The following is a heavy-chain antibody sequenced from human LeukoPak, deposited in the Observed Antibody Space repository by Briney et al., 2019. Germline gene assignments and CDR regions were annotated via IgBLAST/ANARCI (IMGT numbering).Heavy chain of an antibody. D-gene: IGHD5-24*01. CDR1: GYTFTSNY. CDR2: ISPSGGST. CDR3: ARDNSVRDEAWWFKP. V-gene: IGHV1-46*01. J-gene: IGHJ5*02. Sequence: GASVKVSCKAFGYTFTSNYMHWVRQAPGQGPEWMGVISPSGGSTTYAQKFQGRVTLTRDMSTSTDYLELSSLRSEDTAVYYCARDNSVRDEAWWFKPWGQGTLVTVSS.